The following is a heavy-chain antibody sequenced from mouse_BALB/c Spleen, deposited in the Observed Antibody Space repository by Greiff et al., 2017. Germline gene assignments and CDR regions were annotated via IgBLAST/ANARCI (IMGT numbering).Heavy chain of an antibody. J-gene: IGHJ4*01. CDR2: IYPGDGDT. Sequence: QVQLQQSGAELARPGASVKLSCKASGYTFTSYWMQWVKQRPGQGLEWIGAIYPGDGDTRYTQKFKGKATLTADKSSSTAYMQLSSLASEDSAVYYCARGYYVPYYYAMDYWGQGTSVTVSS. CDR3: ARGYYVPYYYAMDY. D-gene: IGHD2-3*01. V-gene: IGHV1-87*01. CDR1: GYTFTSYW.